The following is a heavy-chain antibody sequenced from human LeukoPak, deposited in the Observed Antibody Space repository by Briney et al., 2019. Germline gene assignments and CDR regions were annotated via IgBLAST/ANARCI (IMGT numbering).Heavy chain of an antibody. CDR1: GGSISDTRDY. V-gene: IGHV4-39*01. D-gene: IGHD3-16*01. Sequence: SETLSLTCSVSGGSISDTRDYWGWIRQPPGKRLEWIGSIYYSGSTHYNPSLRSRVSMSIDTSKRQFSLKLASVTAADTGLYYCARNHSGATGTPGGWFDSWGQGTLVTVSS. J-gene: IGHJ5*01. CDR3: ARNHSGATGTPGGWFDS. CDR2: IYYSGST.